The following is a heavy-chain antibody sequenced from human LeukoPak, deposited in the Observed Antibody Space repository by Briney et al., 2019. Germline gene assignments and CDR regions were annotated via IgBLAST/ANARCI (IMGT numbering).Heavy chain of an antibody. CDR2: INPNGGGT. Sequence: ASVKVSCKASAYTFTDYYMHWVRQAPGQGLEWKGWINPNGGGTYYAQKFQDGVTMTRDTSINTAYMELSRLRSDDTAMYYCAREGAPRITGTTNPFDPWGQGTLVTVSS. D-gene: IGHD1-7*01. V-gene: IGHV1-2*02. CDR3: AREGAPRITGTTNPFDP. CDR1: AYTFTDYY. J-gene: IGHJ5*02.